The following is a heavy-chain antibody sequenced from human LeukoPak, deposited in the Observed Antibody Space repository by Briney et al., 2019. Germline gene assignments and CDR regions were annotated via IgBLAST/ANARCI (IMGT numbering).Heavy chain of an antibody. J-gene: IGHJ4*02. CDR2: IRGSGNST. D-gene: IGHD3-16*01. CDR3: AKTSGLGNFEC. V-gene: IGHV3-23*01. Sequence: GGSLRLSCVASGFTLSSSGMNWVRQAPGRGLGWVSSIRGSGNSTYDADSVKGRFTISRDNSKNTLYLQMNSLRAEDKAVYYCAKTSGLGNFECWGQGTLVTVSS. CDR1: GFTLSSSG.